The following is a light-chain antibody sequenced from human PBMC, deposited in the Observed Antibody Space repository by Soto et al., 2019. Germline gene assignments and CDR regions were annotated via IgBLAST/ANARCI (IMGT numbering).Light chain of an antibody. CDR3: SSYTTISTLDVV. CDR1: SSDVGGYNY. J-gene: IGLJ3*02. CDR2: AVN. Sequence: QSALTQPASVSGSPGQSITISCTGTSSDVGGYNYVSWYQHHPGKAPKLMIYAVNNRPSGVSNRFSGSKSGNTASLTISGLQAEDEADYYCSSYTTISTLDVVFGGGTKVTVL. V-gene: IGLV2-14*03.